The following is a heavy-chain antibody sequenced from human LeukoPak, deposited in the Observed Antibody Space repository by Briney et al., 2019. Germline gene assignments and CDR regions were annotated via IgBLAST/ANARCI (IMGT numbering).Heavy chain of an antibody. J-gene: IGHJ4*02. V-gene: IGHV3-23*01. CDR3: AREHDSSGYYTH. Sequence: GGSLRLSCAASGFTFSSYAMSWVRQAPGKGLEWVSAISGSGGSTYYADSVRGRFTISRDNSKNTLYLQMNSLRAEDTAVYYCAREHDSSGYYTHWGQGTLVTVSS. CDR2: ISGSGGST. CDR1: GFTFSSYA. D-gene: IGHD3-22*01.